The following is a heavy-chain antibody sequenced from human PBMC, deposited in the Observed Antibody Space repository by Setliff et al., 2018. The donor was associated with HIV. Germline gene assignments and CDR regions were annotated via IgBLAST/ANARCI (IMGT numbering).Heavy chain of an antibody. CDR2: IYPSTSA. D-gene: IGHD4-17*01. J-gene: IGHJ3*01. CDR3: ARVQMAYAAFDV. CDR1: GGSISGYH. Sequence: SETLSLTCTVSGGSISGYHWNWLRQTPGKGLEWIGYIYPSTSANYNPSLKSRVTMSVDTSKHQFSLKLSSVTAADTAVYYCARVQMAYAAFDVWGQGTMVTVSS. V-gene: IGHV4-4*09.